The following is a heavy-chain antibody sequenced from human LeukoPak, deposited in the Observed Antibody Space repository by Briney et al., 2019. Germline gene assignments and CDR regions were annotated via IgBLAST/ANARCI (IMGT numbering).Heavy chain of an antibody. V-gene: IGHV1-18*01. D-gene: IGHD6-13*01. CDR2: ISAYNGDT. CDR3: VRAATTATGTRYFHL. J-gene: IGHJ1*01. CDR1: GYTFTTYG. Sequence: GASVKVSCKASGYTFTTYGISWGRQAPGQGLEWMGWISAYNGDTKYAQNFQGRVTMTTDTSTSTAYMELWSLRSDDAAVYYCVRAATTATGTRYFHLWGQGTLVTVSS.